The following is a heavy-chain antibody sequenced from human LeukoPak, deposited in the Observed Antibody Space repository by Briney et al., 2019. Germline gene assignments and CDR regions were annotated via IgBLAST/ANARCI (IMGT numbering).Heavy chain of an antibody. V-gene: IGHV3-30*02. D-gene: IGHD3-22*01. CDR3: AKISEYYYDSSGYSWYFQH. Sequence: PGGSLRLSCAASGFTFSSYGMHWVHQAPGKGLEWVAFIRYDGSNKYYADSVNGRFTISRDNSKNTLYLQMNRLRAEDTAVYYCAKISEYYYDSSGYSWYFQHWGQGTLVTVSS. CDR2: IRYDGSNK. CDR1: GFTFSSYG. J-gene: IGHJ1*01.